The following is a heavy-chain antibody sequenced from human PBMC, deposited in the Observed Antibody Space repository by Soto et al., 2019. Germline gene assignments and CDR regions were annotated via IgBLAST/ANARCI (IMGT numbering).Heavy chain of an antibody. V-gene: IGHV3-30-3*01. CDR2: ISYDGSNK. Sequence: PGGSLRLSCAASGFTFSSYAMHWVRQAPGKGLEWVAVISYDGSNKYYADSVKGRFTISRDNSKNTLYLQMNSLRAEDTAVYYCARGRIQLRLHRPPLGLCWGQGTLVTVSS. D-gene: IGHD5-18*01. CDR3: ARGRIQLRLHRPPLGLC. J-gene: IGHJ4*02. CDR1: GFTFSSYA.